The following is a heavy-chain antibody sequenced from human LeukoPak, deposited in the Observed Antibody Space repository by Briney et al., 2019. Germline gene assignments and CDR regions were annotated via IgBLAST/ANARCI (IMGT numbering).Heavy chain of an antibody. CDR1: GGSISNGDHY. CDR3: ARVGPLRWFDP. CDR2: IYYSGST. J-gene: IGHJ5*02. Sequence: PSETLSLTCTVSGGSISNGDHYWSWIRQHPGKGLEWIGYIYYSGSTYYNPSLKSRVTISVDTSKNQFSLKLSSVTAADTAVYYCARVGPLRWFDPWGQGTLVTVSS. V-gene: IGHV4-31*03.